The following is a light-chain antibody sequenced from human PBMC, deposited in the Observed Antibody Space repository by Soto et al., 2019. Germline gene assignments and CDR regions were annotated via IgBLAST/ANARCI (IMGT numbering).Light chain of an antibody. CDR1: QSISSNF. Sequence: EIVMTQSPVTLSVSPGERATLSCRAIQSISSNFLACYQQKPGQAPRLLIYGASTRATGVPARFSGSGSGTEFTLTISSLQSEDFAVYYCQQYNNWPAITFGQGTRLEIK. CDR2: GAS. J-gene: IGKJ5*01. CDR3: QQYNNWPAIT. V-gene: IGKV3D-15*01.